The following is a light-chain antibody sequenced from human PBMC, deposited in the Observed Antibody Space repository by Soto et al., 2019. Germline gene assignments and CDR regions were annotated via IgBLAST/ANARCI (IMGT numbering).Light chain of an antibody. CDR2: EVS. V-gene: IGLV2-14*01. CDR3: SSYISSSIDYV. J-gene: IGLJ1*01. Sequence: QSALTQPASVSGSPGQSITISCTGTSSDVGGYNYVSCYQHHPGKAPKLMIYEVSNRPSGVSNRFSGSKSGNTASLTISGLQDEDDADYYCSSYISSSIDYVFGTGTKVTVL. CDR1: SSDVGGYNY.